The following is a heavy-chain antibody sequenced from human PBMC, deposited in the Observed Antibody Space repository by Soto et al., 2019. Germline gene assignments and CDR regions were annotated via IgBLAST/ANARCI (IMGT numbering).Heavy chain of an antibody. V-gene: IGHV4-31*03. CDR2: IYYSGST. D-gene: IGHD3-3*01. Sequence: SETLSLTCTVSGVSISSGGYYWSWIRQHPGKGLEWIGYIYYSGSTYYNPSLKSRVTISVDTSKNQFSLKLSSVTAADTAVYYCARNLEWSAALSFDYWGQGTLVTVSS. CDR1: GVSISSGGYY. CDR3: ARNLEWSAALSFDY. J-gene: IGHJ4*02.